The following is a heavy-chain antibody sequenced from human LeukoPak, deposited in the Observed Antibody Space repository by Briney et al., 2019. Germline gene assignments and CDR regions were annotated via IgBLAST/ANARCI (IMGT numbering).Heavy chain of an antibody. CDR2: SRDKGNSNTT. V-gene: IGHV3-72*01. Sequence: PGGSLRLSCAASGFTFSDHYIDWAPHAPGKGLEWFGRSRDKGNSNTTAYAASVRGRFTISRDDSNNSLYLQMNSLKIEDAAVYYCTKLARAPRDFDYWGQGTLVTVSS. CDR3: TKLARAPRDFDY. CDR1: GFTFSDHY. D-gene: IGHD3-10*01. J-gene: IGHJ4*01.